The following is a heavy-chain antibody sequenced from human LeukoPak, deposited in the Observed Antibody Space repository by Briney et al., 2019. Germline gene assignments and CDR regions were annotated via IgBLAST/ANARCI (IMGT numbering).Heavy chain of an antibody. Sequence: APVKVSCKASGYTFTSYYMHWVRQAPGQGLEWMGIFNPSGGSTSYAQKFQGRVTMTRDTSTSTVYMELSSLRFEDTAVYYCARGFGPNDIVVVPAAIGVIDYWGQGTLVTVSS. V-gene: IGHV1-46*01. J-gene: IGHJ4*02. D-gene: IGHD2-2*02. CDR2: FNPSGGST. CDR3: ARGFGPNDIVVVPAAIGVIDY. CDR1: GYTFTSYY.